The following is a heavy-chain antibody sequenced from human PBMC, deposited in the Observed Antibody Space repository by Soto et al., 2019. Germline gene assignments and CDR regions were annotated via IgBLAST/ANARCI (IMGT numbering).Heavy chain of an antibody. Sequence: SETLSLTCTVSGGSISSGGYYWSWIRQHPGKGLEWIGYIYYSGSTYYNPSLKSRVTISVDTSKYQFSLKLSSVTAADTAVYYCARSYYYYDSSGYQNDAFDIWGQGTMVTVS. V-gene: IGHV4-31*03. CDR1: GGSISSGGYY. D-gene: IGHD3-22*01. J-gene: IGHJ3*02. CDR3: ARSYYYYDSSGYQNDAFDI. CDR2: IYYSGST.